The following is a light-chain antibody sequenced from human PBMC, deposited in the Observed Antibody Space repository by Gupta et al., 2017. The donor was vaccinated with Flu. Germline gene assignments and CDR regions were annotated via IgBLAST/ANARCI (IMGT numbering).Light chain of an antibody. V-gene: IGKV3-15*01. CDR2: NSY. CDR1: QSISNN. Sequence: ATLSVSLGERVTVSCRASQSISNNLSCYQQKPGQPPRLLIYNSYTRATDIPARFRGAGSGTDFTLTIDSRRSEDFAVDYCQHYSDRPPWTFGPGTKVDIK. J-gene: IGKJ1*01. CDR3: QHYSDRPPWT.